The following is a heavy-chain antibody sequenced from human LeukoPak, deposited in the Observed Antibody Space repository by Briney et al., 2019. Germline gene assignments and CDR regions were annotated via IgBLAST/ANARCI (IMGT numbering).Heavy chain of an antibody. CDR3: AIPRGYSYGSYYMDV. Sequence: ASVKVSCKASGYTFTSYDINWVRQATGQGLEWMGWMNPNSGNTGYAQKFQGRVTMTRNTSISTAYMELSSLRSEDTAVYYCAIPRGYSYGSYYMDVWGKGTTVPVSS. CDR2: MNPNSGNT. CDR1: GYTFTSYD. D-gene: IGHD5-18*01. V-gene: IGHV1-8*01. J-gene: IGHJ6*03.